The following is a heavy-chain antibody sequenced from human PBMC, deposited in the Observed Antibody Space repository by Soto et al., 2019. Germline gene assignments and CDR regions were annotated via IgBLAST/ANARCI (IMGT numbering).Heavy chain of an antibody. D-gene: IGHD1-26*01. CDR3: ARERDSGSYSVDFDY. Sequence: QVQLVQSGAEVKKPGASVKVSCKASGYTFTGYYMHWVRQAPGQGLEWMGWINPNSGGTNYAQKFQGRVTMTRDTCISTAYMELSRLRSDDTAVYYCARERDSGSYSVDFDYWGQGTLVTVSS. V-gene: IGHV1-2*02. CDR1: GYTFTGYY. J-gene: IGHJ4*02. CDR2: INPNSGGT.